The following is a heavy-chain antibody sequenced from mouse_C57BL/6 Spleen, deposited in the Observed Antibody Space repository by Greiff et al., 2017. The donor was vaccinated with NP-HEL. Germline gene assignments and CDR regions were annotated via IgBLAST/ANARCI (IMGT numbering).Heavy chain of an antibody. Sequence: VQLQQPGAELVKPGASVKLSCKASGYTFTSYWMHWVKQRPGQGLEWIGMIHPNSGSTNYNEKFKSKATLTVDKSSSTAYMQLSSLTSEDSAVYYCARRNYDGGYYFDYWGQGTTLTVSS. CDR3: ARRNYDGGYYFDY. CDR1: GYTFTSYW. V-gene: IGHV1-64*01. J-gene: IGHJ2*01. CDR2: IHPNSGST. D-gene: IGHD2-4*01.